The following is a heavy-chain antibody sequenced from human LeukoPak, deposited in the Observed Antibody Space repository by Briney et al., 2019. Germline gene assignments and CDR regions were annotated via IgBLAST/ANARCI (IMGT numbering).Heavy chain of an antibody. CDR3: ARDSYGSGWYGEYYYYYYMDV. D-gene: IGHD6-19*01. J-gene: IGHJ6*03. CDR1: GGSFSDYD. CDR2: INQSGST. V-gene: IGHV4-34*01. Sequence: SETLSLTCSVYGGSFSDYDWSWIRQPPGKGLEWIGEINQSGSTNENPSLKSRVTMSVDTSKNQFSLKLSSVTAADTAVYYCARDSYGSGWYGEYYYYYYMDVWGKGTTVTISS.